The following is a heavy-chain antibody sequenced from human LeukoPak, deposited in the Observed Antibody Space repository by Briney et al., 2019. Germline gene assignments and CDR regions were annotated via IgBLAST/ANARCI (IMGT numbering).Heavy chain of an antibody. J-gene: IGHJ4*02. CDR2: ITSGNRRI. D-gene: IGHD6-13*01. Sequence: PGGSLRLSCAASGFSFTLYDMNWVRQSPGKGLEWISDITSGNRRIHYSNSVRGRFTISRDDSTRSVYLQMNNLRDEDTAVYYCATTFGSSGHYFDSWGQGTLVTVSS. V-gene: IGHV3-48*02. CDR1: GFSFTLYD. CDR3: ATTFGSSGHYFDS.